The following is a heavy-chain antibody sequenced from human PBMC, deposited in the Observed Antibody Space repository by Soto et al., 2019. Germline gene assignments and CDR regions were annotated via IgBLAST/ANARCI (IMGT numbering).Heavy chain of an antibody. CDR3: AADLVEMATTDYYYGMDV. D-gene: IGHD5-12*01. J-gene: IGHJ6*02. V-gene: IGHV1-58*01. CDR2: IVVGSGNT. Sequence: SVKVSCKASGFTFTSSAVQWVRQARGQRLEWIGWIVVGSGNTNYAQKFQERVTITRDMSTSTAYMELSSLRSEDTAVYYCAADLVEMATTDYYYGMDVWGQGTTVTV. CDR1: GFTFTSSA.